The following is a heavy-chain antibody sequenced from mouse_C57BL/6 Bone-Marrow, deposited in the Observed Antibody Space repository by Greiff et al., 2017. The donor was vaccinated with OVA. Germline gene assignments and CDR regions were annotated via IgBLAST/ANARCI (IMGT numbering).Heavy chain of an antibody. CDR2: ISDGGSYT. CDR3: ARERDWDYFDY. Sequence: EVKLVESGGGLVKPGGSLKLSCAASGFTFSSYAMSWVRQTPEKRLEWVATISDGGSYTYYPDNVKGRFTISRDNAKNNLYLQMSHLKSEDTAMYYCARERDWDYFDYWGQGTTLTVSS. D-gene: IGHD4-1*01. CDR1: GFTFSSYA. V-gene: IGHV5-4*01. J-gene: IGHJ2*01.